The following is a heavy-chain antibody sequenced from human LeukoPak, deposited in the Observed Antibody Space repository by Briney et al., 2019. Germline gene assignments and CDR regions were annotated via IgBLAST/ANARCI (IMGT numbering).Heavy chain of an antibody. CDR3: ARGWWPDY. D-gene: IGHD2-8*02. CDR2: IKQDGSEK. V-gene: IGHV3-7*01. J-gene: IGHJ4*02. CDR1: GFTFSSYW. Sequence: GGSLRLSCAASGFTFSSYWMNWVRQAPGKGLEWVANIKQDGSEKYYVDSVKGRFTISKDNARNSLYLQMNSLTAEDTAVYYCARGWWPDYWGQGTQVTVSS.